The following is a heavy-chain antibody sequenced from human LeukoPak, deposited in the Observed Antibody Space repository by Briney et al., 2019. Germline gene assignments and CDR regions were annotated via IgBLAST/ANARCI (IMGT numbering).Heavy chain of an antibody. Sequence: SQTLSLTCAISGDSVSSNNAAWVWIRQSPSRGLEWLGRTYYRSKWYHDYAVSVKSRISFNPDTSKNQFFLQLNSVTPEDTTVYYCARDVNGAFTRSWFDPWGQGTRVTVS. CDR1: GDSVSSNNAA. CDR2: TYYRSKWYH. V-gene: IGHV6-1*01. D-gene: IGHD4-17*01. J-gene: IGHJ5*02. CDR3: ARDVNGAFTRSWFDP.